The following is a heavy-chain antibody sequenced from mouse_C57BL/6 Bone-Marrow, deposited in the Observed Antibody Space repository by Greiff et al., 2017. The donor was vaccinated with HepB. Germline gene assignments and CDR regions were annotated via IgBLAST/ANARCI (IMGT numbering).Heavy chain of an antibody. V-gene: IGHV5-6*01. CDR1: GFTFSSYG. D-gene: IGHD2-3*01. Sequence: EVQGVESGGDLVKPGGSLKLSCAASGFTFSSYGMSWVRQTPDKRLEWVATISSGGSYTYYPDSVKGRFTISRDNAKNTLDLQMSSLKSEDTAMYYCARQGGYYDYWGQGTTLTVSS. CDR2: ISSGGSYT. J-gene: IGHJ2*01. CDR3: ARQGGYYDY.